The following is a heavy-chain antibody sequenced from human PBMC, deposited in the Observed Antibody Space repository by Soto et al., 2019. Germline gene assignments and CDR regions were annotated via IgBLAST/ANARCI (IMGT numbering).Heavy chain of an antibody. J-gene: IGHJ6*02. CDR3: ASYSSSSGGNYYYYYGMDV. CDR2: IIPIFGTA. CDR1: GGTFSSYA. D-gene: IGHD6-6*01. Sequence: QVQLVQSGAEVKKPGSSVKVSCKASGGTFSSYAIIWVRQAPGQGLEWMGGIIPIFGTANYAQKFQGRVTITADESTSTAYMELSSLRSEDTAVYYCASYSSSSGGNYYYYYGMDVWGQGTTVTVSS. V-gene: IGHV1-69*01.